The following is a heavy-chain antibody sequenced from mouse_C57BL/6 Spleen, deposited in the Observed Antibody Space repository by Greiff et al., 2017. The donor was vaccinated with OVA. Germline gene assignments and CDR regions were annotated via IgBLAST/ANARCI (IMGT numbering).Heavy chain of an antibody. CDR3: TRSAYYRGTYYFDY. V-gene: IGHV1-15*01. D-gene: IGHD2-12*01. CDR1: GYTFTDYE. Sequence: QVQLKESGAELVRPGASVTLSCKASGYTFTDYEMHWVKQTPVHGLEWIGAIDPETGGTAYNQKFKGKAILTADKSSSTAYMELRSLTSEDSAVYYCTRSAYYRGTYYFDYWGQGTTLTVSS. CDR2: IDPETGGT. J-gene: IGHJ2*01.